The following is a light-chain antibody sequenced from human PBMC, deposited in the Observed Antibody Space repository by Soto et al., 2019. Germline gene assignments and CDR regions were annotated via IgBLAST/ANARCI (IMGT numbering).Light chain of an antibody. Sequence: DIQMTQSPSSLSASVGDRVTITCRPSQSISSFLNWYQQKPGKAPKLLIYAASSLQSGVPPRLSCSGSGTDFTLNISSLPPEDFATYYCPQSYSTPWTFGQGTKVEIK. J-gene: IGKJ1*01. V-gene: IGKV1-39*01. CDR1: QSISSF. CDR2: AAS. CDR3: PQSYSTPWT.